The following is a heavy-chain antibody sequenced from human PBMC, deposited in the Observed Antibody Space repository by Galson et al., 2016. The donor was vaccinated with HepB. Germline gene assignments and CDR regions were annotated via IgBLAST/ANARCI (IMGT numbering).Heavy chain of an antibody. Sequence: SLRLSCAASKFTFSTCAMSWGRQAPGKGLEWVSTISGSGDNTFHAESVKGRFTISRDNPRNTLFLQMNSLTAEDTAVYYCAKDAKRMPTGNGGIYDYWGQGTLVTVSS. CDR2: ISGSGDNT. J-gene: IGHJ4*02. CDR1: KFTFSTCA. D-gene: IGHD1-1*01. CDR3: AKDAKRMPTGNGGIYDY. V-gene: IGHV3-23*01.